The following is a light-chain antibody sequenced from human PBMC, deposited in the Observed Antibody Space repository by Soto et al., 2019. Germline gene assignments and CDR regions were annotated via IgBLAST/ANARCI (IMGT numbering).Light chain of an antibody. CDR1: QSVRSNY. CDR2: GAS. CDR3: QQYASSPLT. J-gene: IGKJ4*01. V-gene: IGKV3-20*01. Sequence: EIVLTQSPGTLSLSSGERATLSCRASQSVRSNYLAWYQQKPGQAPRLLISGASSRATGIPDRFGGSGSGADFTLIISSLEPEDFAVYYGQQYASSPLTFGGGTKVEIK.